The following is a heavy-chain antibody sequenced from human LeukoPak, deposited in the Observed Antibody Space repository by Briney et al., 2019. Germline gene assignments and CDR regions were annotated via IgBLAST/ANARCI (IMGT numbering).Heavy chain of an antibody. J-gene: IGHJ5*02. CDR3: AKESLRYHSPNWFDP. CDR1: GFTFSSYG. CDR2: IWYDGSNK. D-gene: IGHD3-9*01. Sequence: PGGSLRLSCAASGFTFSSYGMHWFRHAPGKGLARVAVIWYDGSNKYYADSVKGRFTISRDNSKNTLCLQMNSLRAEDTAVYYCAKESLRYHSPNWFDPWGQGTLVTVSS. V-gene: IGHV3-33*06.